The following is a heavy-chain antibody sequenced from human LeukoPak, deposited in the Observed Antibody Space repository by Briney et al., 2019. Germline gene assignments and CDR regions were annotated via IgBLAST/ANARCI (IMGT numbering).Heavy chain of an antibody. V-gene: IGHV4-34*01. CDR3: ASGRRLPARHYYYYMDV. CDR2: INHSGST. CDR1: GGSFSGYY. Sequence: SETLSLTCAVYGGSFSGYYWSWIRQPPGKGLEWIGEINHSGSTNYNPSLKSRVTISVDTSKNQFSLKLSSVTAADTAVYYCASGRRLPARHYYYYMDVWGKGTTVTVSS. J-gene: IGHJ6*03. D-gene: IGHD2-2*01.